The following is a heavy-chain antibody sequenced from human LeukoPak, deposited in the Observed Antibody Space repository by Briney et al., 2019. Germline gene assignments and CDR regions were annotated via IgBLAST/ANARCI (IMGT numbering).Heavy chain of an antibody. Sequence: GASVKVSCKASGYTFTTYNFNWVRQAPGQGLEWMARISAYNGNTNYAQKLQGRVTMTTDTSTSTAYMELRSLRSDDTAVYYCASGSSGVDYMDVWGKGTTVTISS. CDR2: ISAYNGNT. V-gene: IGHV1-18*01. D-gene: IGHD6-13*01. J-gene: IGHJ6*03. CDR3: ASGSSGVDYMDV. CDR1: GYTFTTYN.